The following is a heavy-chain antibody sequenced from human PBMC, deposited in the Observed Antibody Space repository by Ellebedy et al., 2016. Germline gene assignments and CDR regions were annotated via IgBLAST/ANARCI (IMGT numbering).Heavy chain of an antibody. J-gene: IGHJ6*02. CDR3: ARGGDIVVVVGATPQYYGMDV. CDR2: IYHSGST. CDR1: GGSISSNNW. V-gene: IGHV4-4*02. Sequence: SETLSLTCAVSGGSISSNNWWSWVRQPPGKGLEWIGEIYHSGSTNYNPSLKSRVTISVDKSKNQFSLTLSSVTAADTAVYYCARGGDIVVVVGATPQYYGMDVWGQGTTVTVSS. D-gene: IGHD2-15*01.